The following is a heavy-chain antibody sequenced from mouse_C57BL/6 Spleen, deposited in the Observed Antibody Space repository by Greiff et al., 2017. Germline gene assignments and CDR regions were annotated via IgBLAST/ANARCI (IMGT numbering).Heavy chain of an antibody. CDR3: ARRGLRRGGYIDY. Sequence: QVQLQQSGAELMKPGASVKLSCKATGYTFTGYWIEWVKQRPGHGLEWIGEILPGSGSTNYNEKFKGKATFTADPSSNTAYMKLSSLATEDAAIYYGARRGLRRGGYIDYWGQGTSLTVSS. CDR1: GYTFTGYW. D-gene: IGHD2-2*01. V-gene: IGHV1-9*01. J-gene: IGHJ2*02. CDR2: ILPGSGST.